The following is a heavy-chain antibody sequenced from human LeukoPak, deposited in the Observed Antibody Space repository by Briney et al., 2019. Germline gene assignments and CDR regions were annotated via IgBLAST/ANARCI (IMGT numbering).Heavy chain of an antibody. CDR3: ARGLYDCSSTSCYFGFDP. D-gene: IGHD2-2*01. J-gene: IGHJ5*02. CDR2: ISSNSSTI. CDR1: GFTFSTYS. V-gene: IGHV3-48*01. Sequence: GGSLRLSCAASGFTFSTYSMNWVRQAPGKGLEWISYISSNSSTIYYADSVKGRFTISRDNAKNSLYLQMNSLRAEDTAVYYRARGLYDCSSTSCYFGFDPWGQGTLVTVSS.